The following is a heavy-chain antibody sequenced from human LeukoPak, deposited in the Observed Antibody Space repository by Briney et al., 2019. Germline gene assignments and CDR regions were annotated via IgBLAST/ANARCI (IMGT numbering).Heavy chain of an antibody. CDR1: GFTFSSYW. D-gene: IGHD3-3*01. V-gene: IGHV3-74*01. CDR3: AREGYEDAFDI. Sequence: HPGGSLRLSCAASGFTFSSYWMHWVRRAPGKGLVWVSRIKTDGSRTSYADSVKGRFTISRDNVKNTLYLEMNSLRAEDTAVYYCAREGYEDAFDIWGQGTMVTVSS. J-gene: IGHJ3*02. CDR2: IKTDGSRT.